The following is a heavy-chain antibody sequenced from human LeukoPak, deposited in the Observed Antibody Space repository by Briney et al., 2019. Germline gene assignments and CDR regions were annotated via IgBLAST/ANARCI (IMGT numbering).Heavy chain of an antibody. D-gene: IGHD5-24*01. J-gene: IGHJ4*02. Sequence: PGGSLRLSCAASGFTFSSYWMSWVRQAPGKGLEWVANIKQDGSEKYYVDSVKGRFTISRDNAKNSLYLQMNSLRAEDTAVYYCANVEMATITFGYDYWGQGTLVTVSS. V-gene: IGHV3-7*01. CDR3: ANVEMATITFGYDY. CDR2: IKQDGSEK. CDR1: GFTFSSYW.